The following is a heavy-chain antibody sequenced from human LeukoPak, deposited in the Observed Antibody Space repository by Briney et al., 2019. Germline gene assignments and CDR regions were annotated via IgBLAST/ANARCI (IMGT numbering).Heavy chain of an antibody. CDR2: INPNSGGT. D-gene: IGHD3-10*01. V-gene: IGHV1-2*02. J-gene: IGHJ5*02. CDR3: ARDLWAELLWFGELLFRFDP. Sequence: GASVKVSCKASGYTFTVYYMHWVRQAPGQGLEWMGWINPNSGGTNYAQKFQGRVTMTRDTSISTAYMELSRLRSDDTAVYYCARDLWAELLWFGELLFRFDPWGQGTLVTVSS. CDR1: GYTFTVYY.